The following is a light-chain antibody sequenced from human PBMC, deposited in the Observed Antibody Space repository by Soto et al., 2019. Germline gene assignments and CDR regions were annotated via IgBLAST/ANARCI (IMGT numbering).Light chain of an antibody. CDR2: GAF. J-gene: IGKJ5*01. CDR1: QSVTSNF. V-gene: IGKV3D-20*02. Sequence: EIVLTQSPGTLSLSPGERATLSCRASQSVTSNFLAWYQQKPGRAPRLLIYGAFNRATGIPARFSGSGSGADFTLTISSLEPEDFAVYYCQQRNIWPPVTFGQGTLLEI. CDR3: QQRNIWPPVT.